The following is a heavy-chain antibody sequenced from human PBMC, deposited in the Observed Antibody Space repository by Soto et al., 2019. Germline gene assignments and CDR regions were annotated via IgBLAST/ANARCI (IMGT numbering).Heavy chain of an antibody. CDR1: GFTFSSYE. CDR2: ISSSGSTI. V-gene: IGHV3-48*03. J-gene: IGHJ6*02. D-gene: IGHD2-15*01. Sequence: EVQLVESGGGLVQPGGSLRLSCAASGFTFSSYEMNWVRQAPGKGLEWVSYISSSGSTIYYADSVKGRFTISRDNAKNSLYLQMNSLRAEDTAVYYCASFGSPPYCYYYYGMDVWGQGTTVTVSS. CDR3: ASFGSPPYCYYYYGMDV.